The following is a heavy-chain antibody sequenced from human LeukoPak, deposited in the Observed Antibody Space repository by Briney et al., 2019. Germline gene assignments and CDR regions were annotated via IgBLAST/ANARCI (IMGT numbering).Heavy chain of an antibody. J-gene: IGHJ4*02. CDR2: ITGSGGST. Sequence: GGSLRLSCAASGFTFSNYAISWVRQAPGKGLEWVSGITGSGGSTHYADSVKGRFTISRDNSKNTLYVQMNSLRAEDTAIYYCAKGGSSWYYFDYWGQGTLVTVSS. V-gene: IGHV3-23*01. D-gene: IGHD6-13*01. CDR3: AKGGSSWYYFDY. CDR1: GFTFSNYA.